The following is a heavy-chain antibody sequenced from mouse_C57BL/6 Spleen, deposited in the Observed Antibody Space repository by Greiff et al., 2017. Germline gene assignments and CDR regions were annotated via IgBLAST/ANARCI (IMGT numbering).Heavy chain of an antibody. CDR3: ARTGPFAY. CDR1: GYPFTSYG. V-gene: IGHV1-81*01. J-gene: IGHJ3*01. Sequence: VQLQQSGAELARPGASVKLSCKASGYPFTSYGISWVKQRTGQGLEWIGEIYPRSGNTYYNEKFKGKATLTADKSSSTAYMELRSLTSEDAAVYFCARTGPFAYWGQGTLVTVSA. D-gene: IGHD4-1*01. CDR2: IYPRSGNT.